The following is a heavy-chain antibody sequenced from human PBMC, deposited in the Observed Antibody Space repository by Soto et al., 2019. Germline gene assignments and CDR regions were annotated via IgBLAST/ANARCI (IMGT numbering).Heavy chain of an antibody. CDR3: ARRCSGISCY. Sequence: EVQLVESGGGLVQPGGSLRLSCAASGFTFSNYWMSWVRQAPGKGLEWVANIKQDGSEKYYVDSVKGRFTISRDNAKNSLNLQMNSLRAEDTAVYYCARRCSGISCYWGQGTLVTVSS. J-gene: IGHJ4*02. CDR2: IKQDGSEK. CDR1: GFTFSNYW. D-gene: IGHD2-15*01. V-gene: IGHV3-7*01.